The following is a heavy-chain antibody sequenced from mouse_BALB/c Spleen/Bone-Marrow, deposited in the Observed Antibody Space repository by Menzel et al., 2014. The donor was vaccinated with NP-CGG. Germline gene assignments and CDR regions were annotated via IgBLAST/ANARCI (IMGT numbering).Heavy chain of an antibody. Sequence: VQGVESGGGLVQPGGSLKLSCAASGFTFSSFGMHWVRQAPEKGLEWVAYISSGSSTIYYADTVMGRFTISRDNPKNTLSLQMTSLRSEDTAMYYCARSGSSSGYFDYWGQGTTLTVSS. CDR2: ISSGSSTI. V-gene: IGHV5-17*02. CDR3: ARSGSSSGYFDY. J-gene: IGHJ2*01. CDR1: GFTFSSFG. D-gene: IGHD1-1*01.